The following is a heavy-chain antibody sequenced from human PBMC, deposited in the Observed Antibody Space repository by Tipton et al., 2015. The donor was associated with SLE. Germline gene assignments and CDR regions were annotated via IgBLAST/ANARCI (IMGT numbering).Heavy chain of an antibody. CDR3: ASLQLWSKGAFDI. Sequence: QSGAEVKKPGASVKVSCKASGYTFTSYYMHWVRQAPGQGLEWMGIINPSGGSTSYAQKFQGRVTMTTDTSTSTAYMELRSLRSDDTVVYYCASLQLWSKGAFDIWGQGTMVTVSS. D-gene: IGHD5-18*01. J-gene: IGHJ3*02. V-gene: IGHV1-46*01. CDR1: GYTFTSYY. CDR2: INPSGGST.